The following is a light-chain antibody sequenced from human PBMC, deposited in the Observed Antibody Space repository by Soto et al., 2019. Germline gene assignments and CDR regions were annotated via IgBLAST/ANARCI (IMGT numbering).Light chain of an antibody. CDR1: QSISSW. V-gene: IGKV1-5*01. Sequence: DIQMTQSPSTLSASVGDRVTITCWASQSISSWLAWYQQKPGKAPKLLIYDASSLESGVPSRFSGSGSGTEFTLTISSLQPDDFATYYCQQYNSYPHTFGQGTKLEIK. CDR2: DAS. CDR3: QQYNSYPHT. J-gene: IGKJ2*01.